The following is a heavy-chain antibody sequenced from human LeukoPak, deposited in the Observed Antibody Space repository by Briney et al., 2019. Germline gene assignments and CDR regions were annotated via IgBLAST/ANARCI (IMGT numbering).Heavy chain of an antibody. Sequence: GGSLRLSCAASGFTVSSNYMSWVRQAPGQGLEWVSVIYSGGSTYYADSVKGRCTISRDNSKNTLYLQMNSLRAEDTAVYYCARGGSYLSAFDIWGQGTMVTVSS. CDR2: IYSGGST. CDR1: GFTVSSNY. D-gene: IGHD1-26*01. CDR3: ARGGSYLSAFDI. V-gene: IGHV3-53*01. J-gene: IGHJ3*02.